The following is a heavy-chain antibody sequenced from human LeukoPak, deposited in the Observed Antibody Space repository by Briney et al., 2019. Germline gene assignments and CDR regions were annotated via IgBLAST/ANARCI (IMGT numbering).Heavy chain of an antibody. D-gene: IGHD4-11*01. J-gene: IGHJ3*02. CDR2: MNPNSGNT. CDR3: ARGSKRYSNYLDAFDI. CDR1: GYTFTSYD. V-gene: IGHV1-8*01. Sequence: GASVKVSCKASGYTFTSYDINWVRQATGQGLEWMGWMNPNSGNTGYAQKFQGRVTMTRNTSISTAYMELNSLRSEDTAVYYCARGSKRYSNYLDAFDIWGQGTMVTVSS.